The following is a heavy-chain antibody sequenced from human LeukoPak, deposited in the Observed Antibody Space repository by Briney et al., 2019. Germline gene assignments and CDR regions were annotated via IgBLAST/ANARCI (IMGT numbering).Heavy chain of an antibody. Sequence: GGSLRLSCAASGFTFSSYSMNWVRQAPGKGLEWVSGISWNSGSIGYADSVKGRFTISRDNAKNSLYLQMNSLRTEDTALYYCASLYSGSYSSDHWGQGTLVTVSS. CDR1: GFTFSSYS. CDR2: ISWNSGSI. J-gene: IGHJ4*02. D-gene: IGHD1-26*01. CDR3: ASLYSGSYSSDH. V-gene: IGHV3-9*01.